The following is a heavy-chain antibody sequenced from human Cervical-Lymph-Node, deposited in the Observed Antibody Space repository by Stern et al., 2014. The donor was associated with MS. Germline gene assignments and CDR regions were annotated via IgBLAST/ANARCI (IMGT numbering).Heavy chain of an antibody. V-gene: IGHV1-69*08. CDR2: IIPTLDST. J-gene: IGHJ6*02. CDR3: AKIGALYYFYGMDV. CDR1: GGTFSSYT. Sequence: VQLVQSGAEVKKPGSSVKVSCKASGGTFSSYTIGWVRQAPGQGLEWGGGIIPTLDSTHYSQKFEGRVTITADKSTTTAYMELSSLTSEDTAVYYCAKIGALYYFYGMDVWGQGTAVTVSS. D-gene: IGHD3-16*01.